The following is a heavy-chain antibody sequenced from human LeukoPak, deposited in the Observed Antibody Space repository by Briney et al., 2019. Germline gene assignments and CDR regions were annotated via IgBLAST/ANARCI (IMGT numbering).Heavy chain of an antibody. J-gene: IGHJ4*02. CDR2: ISGSGGST. CDR3: AKAPSGVVTPDY. CDR1: GFTFSSYA. Sequence: PGGSLRLSCAASGFTFSSYAMSWVRQAPGKGLEWVSAISGSGGSTYYADSVKGRFTISRDNFKNTLYLQMNSLRAEDTAVYYCAKAPSGVVTPDYWGQGTLVIVSS. V-gene: IGHV3-23*01. D-gene: IGHD4-23*01.